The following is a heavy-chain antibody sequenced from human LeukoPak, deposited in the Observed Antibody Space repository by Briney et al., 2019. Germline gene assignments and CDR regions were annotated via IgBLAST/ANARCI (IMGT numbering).Heavy chain of an antibody. CDR3: AKDRGAIRGWFFDL. V-gene: IGHV3-23*01. CDR1: GFTFNSYA. J-gene: IGHJ2*01. D-gene: IGHD2-2*01. CDR2: ISGSGGGT. Sequence: GGSLRLSCAASGFTFNSYAMSWVRQAPGKGLEWVSRISGSGGGTYFADSVKGRFTISRDNSKNILYLQMNSLRAEDTAVYYCAKDRGAIRGWFFDLWGRGTLVSVSS.